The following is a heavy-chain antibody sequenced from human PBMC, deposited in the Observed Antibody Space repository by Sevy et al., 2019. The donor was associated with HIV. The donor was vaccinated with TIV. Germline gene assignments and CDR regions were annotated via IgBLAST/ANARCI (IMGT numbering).Heavy chain of an antibody. J-gene: IGHJ3*02. CDR3: ARARDVTFGGGDAFDI. CDR2: TTPMFGTA. D-gene: IGHD3-16*01. CDR1: GGTFDTYS. Sequence: ASVKVSCKASGGTFDTYSVSWLRQAPGQGLEWMGGTTPMFGTANYAQNFQGRVTITADKFTSITYMELSSLRSEDSAVYYCARARDVTFGGGDAFDIWGQGTMVTVSS. V-gene: IGHV1-69*06.